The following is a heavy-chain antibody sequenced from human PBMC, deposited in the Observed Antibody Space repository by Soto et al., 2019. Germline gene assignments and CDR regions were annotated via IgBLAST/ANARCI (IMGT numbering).Heavy chain of an antibody. Sequence: GWSLRLSCASSVFIFSTYAMHWVRQAPGKGLEWVAVISSDGNNKYYADSVKGRFTISRDNSKNTLYLQMNSLRAGNTAVYYCARRGYGMDVWGQGTTVTVSS. CDR3: ARRGYGMDV. J-gene: IGHJ6*02. V-gene: IGHV3-30-3*01. CDR2: ISSDGNNK. CDR1: VFIFSTYA.